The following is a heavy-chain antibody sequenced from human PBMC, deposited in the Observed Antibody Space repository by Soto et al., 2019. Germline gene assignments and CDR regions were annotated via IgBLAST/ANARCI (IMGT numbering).Heavy chain of an antibody. CDR3: ARGKGRYYCDSSGYDHLDY. J-gene: IGHJ4*02. Sequence: QVQLQQWGAGLLKPSETLSLTCAVYGGSFSGYYWSWIRQPPGKGLDWNGEINHSGSINYNPSRKSRVTISVDTSKNQFSLKLSCVTAADTAVYYCARGKGRYYCDSSGYDHLDYWGQGTLVTVSS. V-gene: IGHV4-34*01. CDR2: INHSGSI. D-gene: IGHD3-22*01. CDR1: GGSFSGYY.